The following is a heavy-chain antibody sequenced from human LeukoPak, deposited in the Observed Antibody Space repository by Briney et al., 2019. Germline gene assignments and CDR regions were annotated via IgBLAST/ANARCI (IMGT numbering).Heavy chain of an antibody. CDR2: IRSKPYGCTT. CDR3: TRVRSYYDCSAVDY. V-gene: IGHV3-49*03. CDR1: GLTFGDYA. D-gene: IGHD3-22*01. J-gene: IGHJ4*02. Sequence: PGGSLRLPCTACGLTFGDYAVSWLRQTPGKGLDWVGFIRSKPYGCTTQYAASVKNRFTISRDDSKSIAYLQMNSLKTEDTAVYYCTRVRSYYDCSAVDYWGQGTLVTVSS.